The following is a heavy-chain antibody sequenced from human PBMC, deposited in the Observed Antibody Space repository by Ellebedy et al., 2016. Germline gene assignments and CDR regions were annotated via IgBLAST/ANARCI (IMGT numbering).Heavy chain of an antibody. J-gene: IGHJ6*03. Sequence: GSLRLSXTVSGGSISSSSYYWGWIRQPPGKGLEWIGSIYYSGSTYYNPSLKSRVTISVDTSKNQFSLKLSSVTAADTAVYYCARLVGATISYYYYYMDVWGKGTTVTVSS. CDR3: ARLVGATISYYYYYMDV. V-gene: IGHV4-39*01. CDR2: IYYSGST. CDR1: GGSISSSSYY. D-gene: IGHD1-26*01.